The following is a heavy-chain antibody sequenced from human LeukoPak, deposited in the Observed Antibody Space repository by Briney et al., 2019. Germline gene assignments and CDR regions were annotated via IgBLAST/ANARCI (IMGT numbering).Heavy chain of an antibody. J-gene: IGHJ4*02. D-gene: IGHD1-26*01. CDR2: ISGSGGST. CDR3: AKVLDPYSGSYYFSYYFDY. V-gene: IGHV3-23*01. Sequence: PGGSLRLSCAASGFTFSSYGMSWVRQAPGEGLEWVSAISGSGGSTYYADSVKGRFTISRDNSKNTLYLQMNSLRAEDTAVYYCAKVLDPYSGSYYFSYYFDYWGQGTLVTVSS. CDR1: GFTFSSYG.